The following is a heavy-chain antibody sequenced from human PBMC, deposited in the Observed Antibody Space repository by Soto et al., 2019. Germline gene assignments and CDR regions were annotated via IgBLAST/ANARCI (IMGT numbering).Heavy chain of an antibody. CDR1: GGSISSYY. Sequence: SETLSLTCTVSGGSISSYYWSWIRQHPGKGLEWIGYIYYSGSTYYNPSLKSRVTISVDTSKNQFSLKLSSVTAADTAVYYCARTPGYCSSTSCYGMDVWGQGTTVTVSS. V-gene: IGHV4-59*06. CDR3: ARTPGYCSSTSCYGMDV. D-gene: IGHD2-2*01. CDR2: IYYSGST. J-gene: IGHJ6*02.